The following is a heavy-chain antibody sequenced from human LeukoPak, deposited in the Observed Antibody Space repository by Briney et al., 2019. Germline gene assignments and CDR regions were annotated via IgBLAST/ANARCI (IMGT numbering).Heavy chain of an antibody. CDR3: ARRSGIAVAGAFDY. CDR2: ISSSSSYI. J-gene: IGHJ4*02. CDR1: GFTFSSYS. V-gene: IGHV3-21*04. D-gene: IGHD6-19*01. Sequence: GGSLRLSCAASGFTFSSYSMIWVRQAPGKGLEWVSSISSSSSYIYYADSVKGRFTISRDNSKNTLYLQMNSLRAEDTAVYYCARRSGIAVAGAFDYWGQGTLVTVSS.